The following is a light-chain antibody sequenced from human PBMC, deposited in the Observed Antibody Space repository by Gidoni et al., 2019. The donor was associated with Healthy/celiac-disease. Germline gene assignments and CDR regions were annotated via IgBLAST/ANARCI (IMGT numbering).Light chain of an antibody. V-gene: IGLV2-23*02. Sequence: QSALTQPASVSGSPGQSITISCTETSSDVGSYNFVSWYQQHPGKAPKLMIYEVSKRPSGVANRFSGSKSGNTASLTISGLQAEDEADYYCCSYAGSSTDVVFGGGTKLTVL. J-gene: IGLJ2*01. CDR1: SSDVGSYNF. CDR2: EVS. CDR3: CSYAGSSTDVV.